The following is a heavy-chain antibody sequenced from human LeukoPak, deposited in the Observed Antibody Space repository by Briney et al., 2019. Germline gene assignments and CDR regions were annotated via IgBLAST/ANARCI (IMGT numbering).Heavy chain of an antibody. CDR1: GGSISSSSYY. Sequence: PSETLSLTCTASGGSISSSSYYWGWIRQPPGKGLEWIGYIYYSGSAYYSPSLKSRVTMSVDTSKNQFFLNLSSVTAADTAVYYCARVSDAVMFDYWGQGTLVTVSS. CDR2: IYYSGSA. CDR3: ARVSDAVMFDY. V-gene: IGHV4-39*07. J-gene: IGHJ4*02. D-gene: IGHD3-16*01.